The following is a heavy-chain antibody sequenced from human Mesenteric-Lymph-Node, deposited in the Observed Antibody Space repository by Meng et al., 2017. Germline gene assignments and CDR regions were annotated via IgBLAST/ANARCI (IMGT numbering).Heavy chain of an antibody. V-gene: IGHV4-30-4*01. D-gene: IGHD4-11*01. CDR1: GGSISWMDYS. J-gene: IGHJ4*02. CDR3: ARDLTTGRYFDY. CDR2: IYYSGST. Sequence: QVQMQESGPVQMKPSHTPSLAWTVRGGSISWMDYSWSWIRQPPGKIQDCIGYIYYSGSTYCNPSLKSRATISVDTSKNQFSLKLSSVTSADTALYYCARDLTTGRYFDYWGQGTLVTVSS.